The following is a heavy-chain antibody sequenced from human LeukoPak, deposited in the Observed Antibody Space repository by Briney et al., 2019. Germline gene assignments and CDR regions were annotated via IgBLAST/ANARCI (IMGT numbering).Heavy chain of an antibody. D-gene: IGHD4-17*01. J-gene: IGHJ3*02. CDR1: GXIFSTFW. V-gene: IGHV3-7*05. CDR2: INLDGNVI. CDR3: ARDLAYGASDI. Sequence: GGSLRLSCEASGXIFSTFWMYWVRQAPGKGPEWLADINLDGNVIYYGDSVKGRFTISRDNARNTLYLQMNSLRDEDTAIYYCARDLAYGASDIWGRGTVVTVTS.